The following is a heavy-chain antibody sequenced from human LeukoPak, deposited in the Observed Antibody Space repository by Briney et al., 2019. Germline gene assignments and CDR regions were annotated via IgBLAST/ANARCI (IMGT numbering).Heavy chain of an antibody. J-gene: IGHJ4*02. V-gene: IGHV3-48*01. CDR3: ARLRGYSYGYCFDY. Sequence: TGGSLRLSCAASGFTFSSYSMNWVRQAPGKGLEWVSYISSSSSTIYYADSVKGRFTISRDNAKNSLYLQMNSLRAEDTAVYYCARLRGYSYGYCFDYWGQGTLVTVSS. D-gene: IGHD5-18*01. CDR2: ISSSSSTI. CDR1: GFTFSSYS.